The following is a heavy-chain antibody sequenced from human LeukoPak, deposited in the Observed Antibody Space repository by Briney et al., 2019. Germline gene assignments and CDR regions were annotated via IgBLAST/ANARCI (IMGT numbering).Heavy chain of an antibody. CDR1: GYTFTSYY. V-gene: IGHV1-46*01. CDR2: INPSGGST. CDR3: ARDRPPSGQLWGFLDYYYYYGMDV. Sequence: ASVKVSCKASGYTFTSYYMHWVRQAPGQGLEWMGIINPSGGSTSYAQKFQGRVTMTRHTSTTPVYMELSSLRSEDTAVYYCARDRPPSGQLWGFLDYYYYYGMDVWGQGTMVTVSS. J-gene: IGHJ6*02. D-gene: IGHD5-18*01.